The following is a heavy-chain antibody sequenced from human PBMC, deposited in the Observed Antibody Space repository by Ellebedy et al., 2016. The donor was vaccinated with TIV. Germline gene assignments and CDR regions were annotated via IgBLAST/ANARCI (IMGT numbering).Heavy chain of an antibody. D-gene: IGHD3-10*01. Sequence: GGSLRLSCKGSGYSFTSYWIAWVRQMPGKGLEWMGIIYPGDSDTRYSPSFQGQVTISADKSISTAYLQWSSLKASDTAMYYCTQEMSITNMQDGGAFDIWGQGTLVTVSS. J-gene: IGHJ3*02. CDR3: TQEMSITNMQDGGAFDI. CDR1: GYSFTSYW. V-gene: IGHV5-51*01. CDR2: IYPGDSDT.